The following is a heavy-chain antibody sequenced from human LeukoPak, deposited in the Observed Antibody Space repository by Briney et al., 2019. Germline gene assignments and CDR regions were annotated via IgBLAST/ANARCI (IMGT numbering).Heavy chain of an antibody. CDR3: ARDLSTVTHYYYYYYMDV. CDR1: GFTFSDYS. J-gene: IGHJ6*03. Sequence: GGSLRLSCAASGFTFSDYSMNWVRQAPGKGLEWVSSISSSTSSIYYADSVKGRFTISRDNAKNSLYLQMNSLRTEDTAVYYCARDLSTVTHYYYYYYMDVWGKGTTVTVSS. D-gene: IGHD4-17*01. CDR2: ISSSTSSI. V-gene: IGHV3-21*01.